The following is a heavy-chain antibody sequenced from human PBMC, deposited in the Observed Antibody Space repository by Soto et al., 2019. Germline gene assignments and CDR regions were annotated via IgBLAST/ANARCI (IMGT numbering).Heavy chain of an antibody. J-gene: IGHJ4*02. CDR3: ASRDCSSTSCYRYYFDY. Sequence: SETLSLTCAVYGGSFSGYYWSWIRQPPGKGLEWIGEINHSGSTNYNPSLKSRVTISVDTSKNQFSLKLSSVTAADTAVYYCASRDCSSTSCYRYYFDYWGQGTLVTVSS. D-gene: IGHD2-2*01. CDR2: INHSGST. V-gene: IGHV4-34*01. CDR1: GGSFSGYY.